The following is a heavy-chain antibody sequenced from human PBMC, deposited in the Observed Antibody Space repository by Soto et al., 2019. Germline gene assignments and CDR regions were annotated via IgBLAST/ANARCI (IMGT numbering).Heavy chain of an antibody. Sequence: SVKVSCKASGGTFSSYAISWVRQAPGQGLEWMGGIIAIFGTTNYAQKFQGRVTITIDESTSTAYMELRSLTSDDTAVYYCAKYGQPPYYCYGLDVWGQGTKVTVSS. D-gene: IGHD2-8*01. CDR2: IIAIFGTT. V-gene: IGHV1-69*05. CDR1: GGTFSSYA. CDR3: AKYGQPPYYCYGLDV. J-gene: IGHJ6*02.